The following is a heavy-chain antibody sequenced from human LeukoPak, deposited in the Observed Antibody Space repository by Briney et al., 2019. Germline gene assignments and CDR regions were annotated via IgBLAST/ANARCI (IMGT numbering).Heavy chain of an antibody. CDR2: IFSGDNT. CDR1: GFTVSSNY. CDR3: AREGDAFDI. V-gene: IGHV3-53*04. Sequence: GGSLRLSCAASGFTVSSNYMSWVRQAPGKGLEWVAGIFSGDNTYYADSVKGRFTISRHNSRNTLYLQMNSLRPEDTALYYCAREGDAFDIWGQGTMVTVSS. J-gene: IGHJ3*02.